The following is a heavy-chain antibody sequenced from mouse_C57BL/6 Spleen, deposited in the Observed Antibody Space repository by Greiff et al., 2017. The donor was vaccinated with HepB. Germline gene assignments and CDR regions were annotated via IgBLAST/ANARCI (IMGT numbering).Heavy chain of an antibody. Sequence: LEESGPELVKPGASVKISCKASGYAFSSSWMNWVKQRPGKGLEWIGRIYPGDGDTNYNGKFKGKATLTADKSSSTAYMQLSSLTSEDSAVYFCARGYSNYLSWFAYWGQGTLVTVSA. CDR3: ARGYSNYLSWFAY. CDR2: IYPGDGDT. V-gene: IGHV1-82*01. CDR1: GYAFSSSW. J-gene: IGHJ3*01. D-gene: IGHD2-5*01.